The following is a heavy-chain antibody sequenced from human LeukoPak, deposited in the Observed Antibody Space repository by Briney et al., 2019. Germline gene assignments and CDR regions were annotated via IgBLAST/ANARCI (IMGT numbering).Heavy chain of an antibody. CDR1: GYTFTGYY. D-gene: IGHD6-6*01. CDR2: INPNSGGT. J-gene: IGHJ5*02. Sequence: ASVKVSCKASGYTFTGYYMHWVRQAPGQGLEWMGWINPNSGGTNYAQKFQGRVTMTRDTSISTAYMELSRLRSDDTAVYYCARDSRLAARQPSNWFDPWGQGTLVTVSS. CDR3: ARDSRLAARQPSNWFDP. V-gene: IGHV1-2*02.